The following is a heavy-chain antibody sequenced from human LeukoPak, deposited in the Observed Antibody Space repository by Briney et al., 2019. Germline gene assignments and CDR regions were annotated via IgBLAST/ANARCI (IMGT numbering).Heavy chain of an antibody. J-gene: IGHJ4*02. D-gene: IGHD6-19*01. CDR1: GYSISSGYY. CDR3: ARVGGVAGTSYYFDY. V-gene: IGHV4-38-2*01. Sequence: PSETLSLTCAVSGYSISSGYYWGWIRQPPGKGLEWIGTIYHSGSTYYNPSLKSRVTISVNTSKNQFSLKLNSVTAADTAVYYCARVGGVAGTSYYFDYWAREPWSPSPQ. CDR2: IYHSGST.